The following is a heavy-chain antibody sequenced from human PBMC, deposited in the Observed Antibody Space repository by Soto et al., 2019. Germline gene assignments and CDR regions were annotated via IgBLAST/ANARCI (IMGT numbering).Heavy chain of an antibody. CDR2: ISPRSTFR. CDR3: ARGGGGGLFDP. J-gene: IGHJ5*02. CDR1: VFRFSDSY. Sequence: GGSLRLSCATSVFRFSDSYMSWIRQAPGKGLEWISYISPRSTFRDYAESVKGRFTISRDSVKNSLYLQMNNLTAGDTGVYYCARGGGGGLFDPWGQGSLVTVSS. D-gene: IGHD2-21*01. V-gene: IGHV3-11*06.